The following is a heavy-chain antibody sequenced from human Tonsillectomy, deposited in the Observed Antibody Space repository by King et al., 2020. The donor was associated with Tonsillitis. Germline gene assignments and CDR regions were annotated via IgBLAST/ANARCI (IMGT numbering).Heavy chain of an antibody. J-gene: IGHJ3*02. Sequence: QLVQSGAEVKKSGASVRVSCKVSGYSLSDLSMHWVRQAPGKGLEWMGGFDPEEGETIYAQKYQGRVTMTEDTLTDTAYMELRSLRSEDTAVYFCATGAERFRRWLRSFLDIWGQGTMVTVSS. V-gene: IGHV1-24*01. CDR1: GYSLSDLS. CDR3: ATGAERFRRWLRSFLDI. D-gene: IGHD6-19*01. CDR2: FDPEEGET.